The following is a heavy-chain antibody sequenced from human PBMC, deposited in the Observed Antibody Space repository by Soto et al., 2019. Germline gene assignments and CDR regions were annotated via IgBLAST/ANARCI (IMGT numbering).Heavy chain of an antibody. CDR3: ARDLGLYVDPGMNTKFSDIQN. Sequence: QVQLEQSGAEVKKPGSSVKVSCTASGGTFNSYAISWVRQVPGEGPEWMGVIIPNFGTVNYAQQFQGRVTIIADESTSSAYMQLRSLRADAVSVYDRARDLGLYVDPGMNTKFSDIQNSGQG. V-gene: IGHV1-69*01. CDR2: IIPNFGTV. D-gene: IGHD3-16*01. CDR1: GGTFNSYA. J-gene: IGHJ4*01.